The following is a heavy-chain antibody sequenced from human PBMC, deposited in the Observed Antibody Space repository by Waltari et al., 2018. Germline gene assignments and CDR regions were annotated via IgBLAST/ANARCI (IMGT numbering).Heavy chain of an antibody. CDR2: IYYSGNT. CDR1: GASIRSSNYY. D-gene: IGHD3-22*01. Sequence: QLQLQESGPGLVKPSETLSLTCTVSGASIRSSNYYWGWIRQPPGKGLEWIGSIYYSGNTYSNPSLKSRVTISVDTSKNQYSLERTSVTAADTAVYYCASSKDYYDSTGYTFDFWGQGTLVTVSS. V-gene: IGHV4-39*07. CDR3: ASSKDYYDSTGYTFDF. J-gene: IGHJ4*02.